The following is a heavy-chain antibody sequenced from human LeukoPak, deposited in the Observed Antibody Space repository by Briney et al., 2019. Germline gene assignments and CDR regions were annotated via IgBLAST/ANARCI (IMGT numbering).Heavy chain of an antibody. J-gene: IGHJ4*02. V-gene: IGHV3-30*18. CDR2: ISYDGSNK. D-gene: IGHD6-19*01. CDR1: GFTFSSYG. Sequence: PGRSLRLSCAASGFTFSSYGMYWVRRAPGKGLEWVALISYDGSNKYYADSVKGRFTISRDNSKNTLYLQMNSLRAEDTAVYYCAKDEIGAVAGLINYWGQGTLVTVSS. CDR3: AKDEIGAVAGLINY.